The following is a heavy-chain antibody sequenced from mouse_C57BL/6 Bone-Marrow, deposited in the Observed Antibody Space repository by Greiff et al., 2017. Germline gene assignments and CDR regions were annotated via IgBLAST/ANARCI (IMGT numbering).Heavy chain of an antibody. CDR3: AREAELYYGNYGFAY. J-gene: IGHJ3*01. CDR2: IYPRDGST. Sequence: QVQLQQSDAELVKPGASVKISCKVSGYTFTDHTIHWMKQRPEQGLEWIGYIYPRDGSTKYNEKFKGKATLTADKSSSTAYMQLNSLTSEDSAVYFCAREAELYYGNYGFAYWGQGTLVTVSA. D-gene: IGHD2-1*01. CDR1: GYTFTDHT. V-gene: IGHV1-78*01.